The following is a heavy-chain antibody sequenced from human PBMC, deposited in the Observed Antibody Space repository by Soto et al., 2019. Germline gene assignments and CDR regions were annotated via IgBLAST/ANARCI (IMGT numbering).Heavy chain of an antibody. CDR3: ARRQDWNYLFDN. CDR2: XXYXGXX. V-gene: IGHV4-59*07. D-gene: IGHD1-7*01. CDR1: GGSINSYY. J-gene: IGHJ4*02. Sequence: SDSLSITCTVSGGSINSYYCSWIRQSPGRGLEWXGRXXYXGXXXYXXSLSSRVTISIGASKTQFSLRLRSVTAADTAVYYCARRQDWNYLFDNWGPGILVTVSS.